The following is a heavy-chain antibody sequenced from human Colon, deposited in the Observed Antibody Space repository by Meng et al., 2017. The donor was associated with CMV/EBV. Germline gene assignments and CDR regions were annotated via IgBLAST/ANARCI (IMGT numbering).Heavy chain of an antibody. CDR1: GFTFETYW. CDR3: ARKFCTLPPTTNCCKALDY. Sequence: GESLKISCEASGFTFETYWMHWVRQAPGKGLVWVSRIDSDGRNTVYADSVKGRFTISRDNAKSTLYLQMNSLTGEDTAVYFCARKFCTLPPTTNCCKALDYWGQGALVTVSS. D-gene: IGHD2-2*01. CDR2: IDSDGRNT. V-gene: IGHV3-74*01. J-gene: IGHJ4*02.